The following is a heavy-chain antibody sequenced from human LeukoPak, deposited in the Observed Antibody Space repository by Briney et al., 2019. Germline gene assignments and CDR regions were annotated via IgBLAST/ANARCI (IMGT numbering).Heavy chain of an antibody. CDR1: GYTFTGYY. CDR2: MNPNSGNT. J-gene: IGHJ4*02. V-gene: IGHV1-8*02. CDR3: ARGNGYFDY. Sequence: GASVKVSCKASGYTFTGYYMHWVRQATGQGLEWMGWMNPNSGNTGYAQKFQGRVTMTRNTSISTAYMELSSLRSEDTAVYYCARGNGYFDYWGQGTLVTVSS.